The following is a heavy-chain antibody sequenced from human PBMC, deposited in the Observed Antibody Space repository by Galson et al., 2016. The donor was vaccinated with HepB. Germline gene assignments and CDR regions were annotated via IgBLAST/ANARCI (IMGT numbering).Heavy chain of an antibody. Sequence: SLRLSCAASGFTFSTYSMNWVRRAPGKGLEWVSSIDSTSRWIYYADSVRGRLTISRDNAKNTLYLQMNSLRAEDTAVYYCRIGTAGIDYWGQGTLVTVSS. CDR1: GFTFSTYS. D-gene: IGHD6-13*01. CDR2: IDSTSRWI. V-gene: IGHV3-21*01. CDR3: RIGTAGIDY. J-gene: IGHJ4*02.